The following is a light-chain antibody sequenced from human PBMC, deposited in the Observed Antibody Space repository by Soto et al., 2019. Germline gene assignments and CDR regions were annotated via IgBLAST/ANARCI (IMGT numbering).Light chain of an antibody. Sequence: QSALTQPASVSGSPGQSITMACTGTSSDVGGYNYVSWYQQHPGKAPKFMIYDVSNRPSGVSNRFSGSKSGNTASLTISGLQAEDEADHYCSSYTTSNTRQIVFGTGTKVTVL. CDR2: DVS. CDR3: SSYTTSNTRQIV. J-gene: IGLJ1*01. V-gene: IGLV2-14*01. CDR1: SSDVGGYNY.